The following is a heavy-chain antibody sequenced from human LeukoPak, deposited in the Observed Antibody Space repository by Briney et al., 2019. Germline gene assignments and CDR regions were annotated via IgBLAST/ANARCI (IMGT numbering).Heavy chain of an antibody. CDR3: AKRSSGSAY. CDR1: GFTFSKYA. CDR2: IRGSGETT. J-gene: IGHJ4*02. Sequence: GGSLRLSCESSGFTFSKYAMNWVRQAPGKGLEWVAHIRGSGETTYYADSVKGRFTISRANSKNTLYLQMNSLRAEDTAVYYCAKRSSGSAYWGQGTLVTVSS. D-gene: IGHD3-22*01. V-gene: IGHV3-23*01.